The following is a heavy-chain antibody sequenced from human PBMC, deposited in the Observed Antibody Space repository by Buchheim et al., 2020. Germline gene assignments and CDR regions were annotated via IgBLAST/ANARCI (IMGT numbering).Heavy chain of an antibody. CDR2: ISGSGGST. CDR3: ATPLRFLEWSQIGY. J-gene: IGHJ4*02. D-gene: IGHD3-3*01. V-gene: IGHV3-23*01. CDR1: GFTFSSYA. Sequence: EVQLLESGGGLVQPGGSLRLSCAASGFTFSSYAMSWVRQAPGKGLEWVSAISGSGGSTYYADSVKGRLPISRDNSKTTLYLKMNSLRAEDTAVYYCATPLRFLEWSQIGYWGQGTL.